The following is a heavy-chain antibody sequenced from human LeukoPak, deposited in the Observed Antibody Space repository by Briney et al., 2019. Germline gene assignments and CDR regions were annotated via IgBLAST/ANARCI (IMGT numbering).Heavy chain of an antibody. CDR3: AITLRESSGGEYFDL. D-gene: IGHD6-19*01. CDR1: AFIFSSYA. Sequence: QPGGSLRLSCAASAFIFSSYAMSWVRQAPGKGLEWVSAISGSGGSTYYADSVKGRFTISRDNSKNTLYLQMNSLRAEDTAVYYCAITLRESSGGEYFDLWGRGTLVTVSS. J-gene: IGHJ2*01. V-gene: IGHV3-23*01. CDR2: ISGSGGST.